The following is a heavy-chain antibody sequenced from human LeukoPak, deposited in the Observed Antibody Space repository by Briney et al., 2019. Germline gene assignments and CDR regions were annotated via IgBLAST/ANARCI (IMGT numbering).Heavy chain of an antibody. V-gene: IGHV3-30-3*01. CDR2: ISYDGSNK. D-gene: IGHD4-17*01. CDR3: ARDFMTTVTTDLHY. J-gene: IGHJ4*02. Sequence: AGGSLRLSCAASGFTFSSYAMHWVRQAPGKGLEWVAVISYDGSNKYYADSVKGRFTISRDNSKNTLYLQMNSLRAEDTAVYYCARDFMTTVTTDLHYWGQGTLVTVSS. CDR1: GFTFSSYA.